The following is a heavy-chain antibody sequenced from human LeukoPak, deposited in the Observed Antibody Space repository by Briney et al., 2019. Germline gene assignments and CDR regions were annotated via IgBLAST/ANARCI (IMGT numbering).Heavy chain of an antibody. V-gene: IGHV1-2*04. D-gene: IGHD3-10*01. CDR2: INPNSGGT. CDR3: ARWSTMVRGVIITWGAFDI. Sequence: ASVKVSCKASGYTFTGYYMHWVRQAPGQGLEWMGWINPNSGGTNYAQKFQGWVTMTRDTSISTAYMELSRLRSDDTAVYYCARWSTMVRGVIITWGAFDIWGQGKMVTVSS. J-gene: IGHJ3*02. CDR1: GYTFTGYY.